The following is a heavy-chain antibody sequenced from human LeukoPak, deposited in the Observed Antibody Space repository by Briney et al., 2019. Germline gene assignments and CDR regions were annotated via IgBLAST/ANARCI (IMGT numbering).Heavy chain of an antibody. D-gene: IGHD1-26*01. CDR2: LSGSGAGT. Sequence: GGSLRLSCAASGFTFSSSAMSWVRQAPGKGLEWVSALSGSGAGTYYADSVKGRFTISRDNAKNSLYLQMNSLRAEDTAVYYCARVDSGSQGYYYYYMDVWGKGTTVTVSS. CDR1: GFTFSSSA. J-gene: IGHJ6*03. CDR3: ARVDSGSQGYYYYYMDV. V-gene: IGHV3-23*01.